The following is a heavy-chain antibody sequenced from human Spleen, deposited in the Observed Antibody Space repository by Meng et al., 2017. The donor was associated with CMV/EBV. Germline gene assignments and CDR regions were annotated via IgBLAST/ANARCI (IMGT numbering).Heavy chain of an antibody. CDR3: ARDKLTFGYEAVSASYFDY. Sequence: GESLKISCAASGFTYSNYAMTWVRQAPGKGLEWVSSVSSDSDYTNYADSVRGRFTLSRDDAKNSLYLQMNSLRAEDTAVYYCARDKLTFGYEAVSASYFDYWGQGTLVTVSS. J-gene: IGHJ4*02. CDR1: GFTYSNYA. V-gene: IGHV3-21*01. D-gene: IGHD6-19*01. CDR2: VSSDSDYT.